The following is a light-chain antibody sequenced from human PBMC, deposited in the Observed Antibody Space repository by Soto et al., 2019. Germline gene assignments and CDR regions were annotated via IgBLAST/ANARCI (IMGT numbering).Light chain of an antibody. J-gene: IGLJ3*02. Sequence: QAVVTQEPSLTVSPGGTVTLTCASNTGAVTGSYYPNWFQQKPGQAPRALIYNTTNRHSWTPARFSGSLLGGKAALTLSGVQPEDEADYYCLLYYGAPQHGVFSGGTKVTVL. V-gene: IGLV7-43*01. CDR3: LLYYGAPQHGV. CDR1: TGAVTGSYY. CDR2: NTT.